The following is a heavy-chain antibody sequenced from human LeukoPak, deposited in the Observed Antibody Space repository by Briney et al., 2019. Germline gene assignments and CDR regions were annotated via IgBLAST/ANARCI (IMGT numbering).Heavy chain of an antibody. V-gene: IGHV3-21*01. CDR1: GFTFSSYA. D-gene: IGHD4-17*01. CDR2: ISSSSSYI. CDR3: ARDTVTTLGGNDY. Sequence: GGSLRLSCAASGFTFSSYAMSWVRQAPGKGLEWVSSISSSSSYIYYADSVKGRFTISRDNAKNSLYLQMNSLRAEDTAVYYCARDTVTTLGGNDYWGQGTLVTVSS. J-gene: IGHJ4*02.